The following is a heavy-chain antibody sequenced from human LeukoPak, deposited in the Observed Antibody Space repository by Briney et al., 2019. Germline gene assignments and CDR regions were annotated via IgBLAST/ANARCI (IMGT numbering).Heavy chain of an antibody. Sequence: ASVKVSCKASGYTLTAYFMHWVRQAPGQGLEWMGRINPNSGGTNYAQKFQGRVTMTRDTSITTAYMDLSRLTYDDTAVYYCARGGTEASSGDYWGQGTLVTVSS. CDR3: ARGGTEASSGDY. V-gene: IGHV1-2*06. D-gene: IGHD3-10*01. J-gene: IGHJ4*02. CDR2: INPNSGGT. CDR1: GYTLTAYF.